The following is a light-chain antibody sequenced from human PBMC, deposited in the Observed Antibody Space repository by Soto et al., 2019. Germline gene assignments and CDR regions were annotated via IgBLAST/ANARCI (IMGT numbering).Light chain of an antibody. V-gene: IGKV1-5*03. J-gene: IGKJ1*01. CDR3: QHYNSYSEG. CDR1: QTISSW. CDR2: KAS. Sequence: DIQMTQSPSTLSGSVGDRVTITCRASQTISSWLAWYQQKPGKAPKLLIYKASTLKSGVPSRFSGSGSGTEFTLTISSLQPDDFATYYCQHYNSYSEGFGQGTKVHIK.